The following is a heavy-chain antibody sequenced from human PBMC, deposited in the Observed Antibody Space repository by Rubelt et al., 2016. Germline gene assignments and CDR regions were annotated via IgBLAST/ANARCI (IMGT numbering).Heavy chain of an antibody. CDR2: IYPGDSDT. CDR3: ARQRYCSGGSCYPDY. J-gene: IGHJ4*02. D-gene: IGHD2-15*01. Sequence: SCNGSGYSFTTYWIGWVSQMPGKGLEWMGIIYPGDSDTRYIPSFQGQVTISADKSINSAYLQWSSLKASDTAIYYCARQRYCSGGSCYPDYWGQGTLVTVSS. CDR1: GYSFTTYW. V-gene: IGHV5-51*01.